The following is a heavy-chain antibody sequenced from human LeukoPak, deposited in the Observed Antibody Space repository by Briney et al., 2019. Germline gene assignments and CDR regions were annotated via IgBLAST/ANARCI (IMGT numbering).Heavy chain of an antibody. Sequence: GGSLRLSCAASGFTFSNYGMSWVRQAPGKGLEWVSAISGSGGSTYYADSVKGRFTISRDNSKNTLYLQMNSLRAEDTAVYYCARSLVTDCGGDCYLAATFDYWGQGNLVTVSS. CDR2: ISGSGGST. CDR1: GFTFSNYG. D-gene: IGHD2-21*02. V-gene: IGHV3-23*01. CDR3: ARSLVTDCGGDCYLAATFDY. J-gene: IGHJ4*02.